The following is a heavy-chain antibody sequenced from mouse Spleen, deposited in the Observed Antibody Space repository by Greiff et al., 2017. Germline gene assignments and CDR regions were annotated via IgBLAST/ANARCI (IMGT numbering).Heavy chain of an antibody. CDR2: FYPGSGSI. Sequence: VQGVESGAELVKPGASVKLSCKASGYTFTEYIIHWVKQRSGQGLEWIGWFYPGSGSIKYNEKFKDKATLTADKSSSTVYMELSRLTSEDSAVYFCARHEGYRYDWYFDVWGAGTTVTVSS. D-gene: IGHD2-14*01. V-gene: IGHV1-62-2*01. J-gene: IGHJ1*01. CDR1: GYTFTEYI. CDR3: ARHEGYRYDWYFDV.